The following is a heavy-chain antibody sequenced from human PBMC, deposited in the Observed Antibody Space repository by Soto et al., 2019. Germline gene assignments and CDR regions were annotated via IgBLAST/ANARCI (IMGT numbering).Heavy chain of an antibody. CDR1: GGSIRSSSYY. V-gene: IGHV4-39*01. CDR3: ARHVRPDSSSWLRDY. D-gene: IGHD6-13*01. J-gene: IGHJ4*02. Sequence: SETLSLTCTVSGGSIRSSSYYWGWIRQPPGKGLEWIGSIYYSGSTYYNPSLKSRVTISVDTSKNQFSLKLSSVTAADTAVYYCARHVRPDSSSWLRDYWGQGTLVTVSS. CDR2: IYYSGST.